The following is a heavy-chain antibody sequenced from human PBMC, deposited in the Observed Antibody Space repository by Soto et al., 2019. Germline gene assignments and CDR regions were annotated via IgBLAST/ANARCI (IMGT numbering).Heavy chain of an antibody. J-gene: IGHJ5*02. V-gene: IGHV1-18*01. CDR3: AGSLGYCLSGTCEREWFDP. CDR1: GYTFSSHG. CDR2: VSGDNGNT. D-gene: IGHD1-26*01. Sequence: QVQLVQSGAEVKKPGTSVKVSCTPSGYTFSSHGISWVRQAPGQGLQWIGWVSGDNGNTNYAQSLQRRVTMTTNPSTNTGYMELRRLRSDDTAVYYCAGSLGYCLSGTCEREWFDPWGQATLVIVSS.